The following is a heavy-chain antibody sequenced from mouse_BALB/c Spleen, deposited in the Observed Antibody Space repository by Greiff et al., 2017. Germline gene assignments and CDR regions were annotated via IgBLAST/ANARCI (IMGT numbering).Heavy chain of an antibody. CDR2: IWGDGST. D-gene: IGHD1-1*01. V-gene: IGHV2-6-7*01. CDR1: GFSLTGYG. J-gene: IGHJ3*01. CDR3: ARDYYGSSSSFAY. Sequence: QVQLQQSGPGLVAPSQSLSITCTVSGFSLTGYGVNWVRQPPGKGLEWLGMIWGDGSTDYNSALKSRLSISKDNSKSQVFLKMNSLQTDDTARYYCARDYYGSSSSFAYWGQGTLVTVSA.